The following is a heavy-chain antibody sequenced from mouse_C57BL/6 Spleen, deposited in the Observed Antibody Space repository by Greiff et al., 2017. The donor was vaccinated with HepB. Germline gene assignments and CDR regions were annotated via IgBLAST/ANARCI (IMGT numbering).Heavy chain of an antibody. J-gene: IGHJ2*01. D-gene: IGHD2-3*01. Sequence: VQLQQSGPELVKPGASVKISCKASGYTFTDYYMNWVKQSHGKSLEWIGDINPNNGGTSYNQKFKGKATLTVDKSSSTAYMELRSLTSEDSAVYYCARSDGYYRYFDYWGQGTTLTVSS. V-gene: IGHV1-26*01. CDR2: INPNNGGT. CDR1: GYTFTDYY. CDR3: ARSDGYYRYFDY.